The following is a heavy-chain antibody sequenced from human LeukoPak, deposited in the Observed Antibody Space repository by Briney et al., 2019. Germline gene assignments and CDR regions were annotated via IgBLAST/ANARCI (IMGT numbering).Heavy chain of an antibody. CDR3: ARATYDYVWGSYRSFDY. V-gene: IGHV4-59*01. Sequence: KPSETLSLTCTVSGGSISSYYWSWIRQPPGKGLEWIGYIYYSGSTNYNPSLKSRVTISVDTSKNQFSLKLSSVTAADTAVYYCARATYDYVWGSYRSFDYWGQGTLVTVSS. CDR1: GGSISSYY. J-gene: IGHJ4*02. CDR2: IYYSGST. D-gene: IGHD3-16*02.